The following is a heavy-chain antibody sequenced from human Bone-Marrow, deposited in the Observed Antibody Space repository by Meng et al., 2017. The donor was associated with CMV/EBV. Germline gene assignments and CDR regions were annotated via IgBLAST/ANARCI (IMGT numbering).Heavy chain of an antibody. CDR2: INPNSGGT. CDR1: GYTFTGYY. Sequence: ASVKVSCKASGYTFTGYYMHWVRQAPGQGLEWMGWINPNSGGTNYAQKFQGRVTMTRDTSISTAYMELSRLRSDDTAVYYCARCIAEEVNWFDPWGPGTLVTVSS. J-gene: IGHJ5*02. CDR3: ARCIAEEVNWFDP. V-gene: IGHV1-2*02. D-gene: IGHD6-13*01.